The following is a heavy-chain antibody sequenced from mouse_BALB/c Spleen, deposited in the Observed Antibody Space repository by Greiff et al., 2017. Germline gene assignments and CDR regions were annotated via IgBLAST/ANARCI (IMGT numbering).Heavy chain of an antibody. CDR3: AREGRYDGAWFAY. CDR2: INPGSGGT. J-gene: IGHJ3*01. CDR1: GYAFTNYL. V-gene: IGHV1-54*01. Sequence: QVHVKQSGAELVRPGTSVKVSCKASGYAFTNYLIEWVKQRPGQGLEWIGVINPGSGGTNYNEKFKGKATLTADKSSSTAYMQLSSLTSDDSAVYFCAREGRYDGAWFAYWGQGTLVTVSA. D-gene: IGHD2-14*01.